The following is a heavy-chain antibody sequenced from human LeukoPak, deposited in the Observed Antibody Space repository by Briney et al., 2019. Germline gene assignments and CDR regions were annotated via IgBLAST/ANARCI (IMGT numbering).Heavy chain of an antibody. D-gene: IGHD2-2*03. J-gene: IGHJ5*02. CDR2: INPSGGST. CDR3: AREAVDIVVVPAEGSWFDP. CDR1: GGTFSSYA. V-gene: IGHV1-46*03. Sequence: ASVKVSCKASGGTFSSYAISWVRQAPGQGLEWMGIINPSGGSTSYAQKFQGRVTMTRDTSTSTVYMELSSLRSEDTAVYYCAREAVDIVVVPAEGSWFDPWGQGTLVTVSS.